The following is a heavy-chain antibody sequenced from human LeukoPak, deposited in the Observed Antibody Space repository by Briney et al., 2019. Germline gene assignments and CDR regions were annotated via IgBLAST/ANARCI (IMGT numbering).Heavy chain of an antibody. J-gene: IGHJ4*02. D-gene: IGHD4-17*01. CDR1: GFTFDDYA. V-gene: IGHV3-9*01. Sequence: GGSLRLSCAASGFTFDDYAMHWVRQAPGKGLEWVSGISWNSGSIGYADSVKGRFTISRDDAKNSLYLQMNSLRDEDTAVYYCATDSHYAFDFWGLGTLVTVSS. CDR3: ATDSHYAFDF. CDR2: ISWNSGSI.